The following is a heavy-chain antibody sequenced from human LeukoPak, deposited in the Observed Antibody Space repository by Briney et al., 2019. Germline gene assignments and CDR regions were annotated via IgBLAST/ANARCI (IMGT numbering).Heavy chain of an antibody. Sequence: GGSLRLSCAASGFTFSSYSMNWVRQAPGKGLEWVSSISSSSSYIYYADSVKGRFTISRDNAKNSLYLQMNSLRAEDTAVYYCARDQWGAARHFDYWGQGTLVTVSS. D-gene: IGHD6-6*01. J-gene: IGHJ4*02. CDR2: ISSSSSYI. CDR3: ARDQWGAARHFDY. CDR1: GFTFSSYS. V-gene: IGHV3-21*01.